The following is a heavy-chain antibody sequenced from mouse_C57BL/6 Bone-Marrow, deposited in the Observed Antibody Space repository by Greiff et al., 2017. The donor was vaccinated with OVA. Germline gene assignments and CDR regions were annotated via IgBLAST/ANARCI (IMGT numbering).Heavy chain of an antibody. Sequence: VQLQQPGAELVKPGASVKMSCKASGYTFTSYWITWVKQRPGQGLEWIGDIYPGSGSTNYNEKFKSKATLTVDTSSSTAYMQLSSLTSEDSAVYYCASYYYGSSYARGDYWGQGTTLTVSS. CDR3: ASYYYGSSYARGDY. CDR2: IYPGSGST. J-gene: IGHJ2*01. CDR1: GYTFTSYW. V-gene: IGHV1-55*01. D-gene: IGHD1-1*01.